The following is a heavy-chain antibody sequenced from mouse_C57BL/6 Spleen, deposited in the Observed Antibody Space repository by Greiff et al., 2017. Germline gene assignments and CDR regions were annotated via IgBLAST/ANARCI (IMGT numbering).Heavy chain of an antibody. D-gene: IGHD2-3*01. Sequence: VQLVESGGGLVQPGGSLKLSCAASGFTFSDYGMAWVRQAPRTGPEWVAFISNLAYSIYYADTVTGRFPISRENAKNTLYLEMSSLRSEDTAMYYCARQDDPYAMDYWGQGTSVTVSS. CDR3: ARQDDPYAMDY. V-gene: IGHV5-15*01. J-gene: IGHJ4*01. CDR2: ISNLAYSI. CDR1: GFTFSDYG.